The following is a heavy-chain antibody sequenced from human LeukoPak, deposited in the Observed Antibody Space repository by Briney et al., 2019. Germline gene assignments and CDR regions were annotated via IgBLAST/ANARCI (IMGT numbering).Heavy chain of an antibody. CDR2: IYYGGST. CDR3: AREGSAAPSYNWFDP. D-gene: IGHD6-6*01. Sequence: SETLSLTCTVSGGSISSGGYYWSWIRQHPGKGLEWIGYIYYGGSTYYNPSLKSRVTISVDTSKNQFSLKLSSVTAADTAVYYCAREGSAAPSYNWFDPWGQGTLVTVSS. V-gene: IGHV4-31*03. CDR1: GGSISSGGYY. J-gene: IGHJ5*02.